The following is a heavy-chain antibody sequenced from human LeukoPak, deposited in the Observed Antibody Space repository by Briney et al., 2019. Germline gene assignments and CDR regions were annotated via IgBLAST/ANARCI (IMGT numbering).Heavy chain of an antibody. CDR3: ARAPRHMAPFDY. J-gene: IGHJ4*02. CDR2: IYTSGST. Sequence: SETLSLTCTVSGGSISSGSYYWSWIRQPAGKGLEWIGRIYTSGSTNYNPSLKSRVTISVDTSKNQFSLKLSSVTAADTAVYYCARAPRHMAPFDYWGQGTLVTVSS. V-gene: IGHV4-61*02. CDR1: GGSISSGSYY. D-gene: IGHD2-21*01.